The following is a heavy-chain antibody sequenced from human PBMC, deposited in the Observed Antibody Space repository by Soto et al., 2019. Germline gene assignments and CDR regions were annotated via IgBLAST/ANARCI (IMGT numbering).Heavy chain of an antibody. V-gene: IGHV5-51*01. CDR3: ARHGEEAIFGVVITAAIDY. CDR1: GYSFTSYW. J-gene: IGHJ4*02. CDR2: IYPGDSDT. D-gene: IGHD3-3*01. Sequence: GESLKISCQGSGYSFTSYWIGWVRQMPGKGLEWMGIIYPGDSDTRYSPSFQGQVTISADKSISTAYLQWSSLKASDTAMYYCARHGEEAIFGVVITAAIDYRGQGTLVTVSS.